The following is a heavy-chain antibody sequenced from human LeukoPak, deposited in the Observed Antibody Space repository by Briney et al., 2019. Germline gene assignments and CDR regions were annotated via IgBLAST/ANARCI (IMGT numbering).Heavy chain of an antibody. CDR2: ISSSSSTI. V-gene: IGHV3-48*01. Sequence: PGGSLRLSCAASGFTFSSYSMNWVRQAPGKGLEWVSYISSSSSTIYYADSVKGRFTISRDNAKNSLYLQMNSLRAEDTAVYYCARAPSIVGPYQSTGAFDIWGQGTMVTVSS. CDR1: GFTFSSYS. J-gene: IGHJ3*02. CDR3: ARAPSIVGPYQSTGAFDI. D-gene: IGHD1-26*01.